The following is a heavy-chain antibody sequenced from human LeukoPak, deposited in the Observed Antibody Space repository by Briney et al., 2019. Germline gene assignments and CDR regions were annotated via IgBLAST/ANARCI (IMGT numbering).Heavy chain of an antibody. CDR2: ISSGGGTI. J-gene: IGHJ4*02. V-gene: IGHV3-11*01. CDR3: VREASHYGDFVFDQ. Sequence: PGGSLRLSCATSGFIFSDYYMSWIRQAPGKGLEWISYISSGGGTIYYADSVKGRFTISRDDANNSLSLHMKSLRADDTALYYCVREASHYGDFVFDQWGQGTLVTVSS. CDR1: GFIFSDYY. D-gene: IGHD4-17*01.